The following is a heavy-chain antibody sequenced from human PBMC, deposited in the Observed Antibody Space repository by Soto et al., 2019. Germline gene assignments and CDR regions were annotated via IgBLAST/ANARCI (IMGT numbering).Heavy chain of an antibody. J-gene: IGHJ4*02. CDR2: VGIGGST. V-gene: IGHV3-23*01. CDR3: AKRRGAGGHFDY. D-gene: IGHD2-15*01. CDR1: GFTFSSYA. Sequence: GGSLRLSCAASGFTFSSYAMGWVRQGPGKGLEWVAVVGIGGSTHYADSVRGRFTISRDNSKNTLSLQMNSLTAEDTAVYFCAKRRGAGGHFDYWGQGAPVTVSS.